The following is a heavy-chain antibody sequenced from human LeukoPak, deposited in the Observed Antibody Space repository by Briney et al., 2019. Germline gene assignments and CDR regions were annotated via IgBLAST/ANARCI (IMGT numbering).Heavy chain of an antibody. CDR1: GYSFTSYW. CDR2: IYPGDSDT. V-gene: IGHV5-51*01. CDR3: ARHIGDSSGYPYWYFDL. J-gene: IGHJ2*01. Sequence: GESLKISCKGSGYSFTSYWIGWVRQMPGKGLEWMGIIYPGDSDTRYSPSFQGQVTISADKSISTAYLQWSSLKASDTAMYYCARHIGDSSGYPYWYFDLWGRGTLVTVSS. D-gene: IGHD3-22*01.